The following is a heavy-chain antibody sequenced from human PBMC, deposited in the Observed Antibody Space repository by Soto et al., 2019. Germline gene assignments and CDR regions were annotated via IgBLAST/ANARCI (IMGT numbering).Heavy chain of an antibody. J-gene: IGHJ3*02. CDR1: GFTSSDYG. V-gene: IGHV3-30*18. D-gene: IGHD6-19*01. Sequence: GGSLRLSCAASGFTSSDYGMHWVRQAPGKGLEWVAAISYEGSNKYYADSVQGRFTPSRDNSKNTVYLHMNSLRAEDTAVYFCAKGWPGYSSGWFAFDIWGQGTMVTVSS. CDR2: ISYEGSNK. CDR3: AKGWPGYSSGWFAFDI.